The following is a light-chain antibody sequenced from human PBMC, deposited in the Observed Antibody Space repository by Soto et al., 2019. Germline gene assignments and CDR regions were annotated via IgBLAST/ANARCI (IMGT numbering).Light chain of an antibody. CDR1: SSDVGGYKY. V-gene: IGLV2-14*03. CDR2: DVS. CDR3: SSYTSSNTVV. J-gene: IGLJ2*01. Sequence: QSVLTQPAAVSGSPGQSITISCTGTSSDVGGYKYVSWYQQHPGKVPKLMIYDVSNRPSGVSNRFSGSKSGNTASLTISGLQAEDEADYYCSSYTSSNTVVFGGGTQLTVL.